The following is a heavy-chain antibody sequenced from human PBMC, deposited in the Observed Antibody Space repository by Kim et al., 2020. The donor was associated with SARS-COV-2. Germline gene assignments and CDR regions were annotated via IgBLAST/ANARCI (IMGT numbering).Heavy chain of an antibody. Sequence: SVEGRFTISRENSKNTLYLQMNSRRAEDTAVYYCAKDRYPGVFRYNWFDPWGQGTLVTVSS. D-gene: IGHD2-8*01. CDR3: AKDRYPGVFRYNWFDP. V-gene: IGHV3-30*02. J-gene: IGHJ5*02.